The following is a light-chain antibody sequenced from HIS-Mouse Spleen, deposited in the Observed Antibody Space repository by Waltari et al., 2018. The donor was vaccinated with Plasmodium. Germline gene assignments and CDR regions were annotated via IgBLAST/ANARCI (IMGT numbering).Light chain of an antibody. CDR2: AAS. CDR3: QQLNSYPYS. Sequence: DIQLTQSPSFLSASVGDRVTITCPASQGISSSLAWYQQKPRKAPKLLIDAASTLQSGVPSRFSGSGSGTEFTLTISSLQPEDFATYYCQQLNSYPYSFGQGTKLEIK. CDR1: QGISSS. V-gene: IGKV1-9*01. J-gene: IGKJ2*03.